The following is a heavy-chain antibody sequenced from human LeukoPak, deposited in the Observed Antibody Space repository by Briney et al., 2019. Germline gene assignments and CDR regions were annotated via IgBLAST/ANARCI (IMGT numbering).Heavy chain of an antibody. J-gene: IGHJ4*02. CDR1: GVSVGSAGYY. D-gene: IGHD1-26*01. V-gene: IGHV4-61*08. CDR3: ARTQSQSGSYRYYFGY. Sequence: SETLSLTCTVSGVSVGSAGYYWRWIRQPPGGGLEWIGYIYYISNTNYNPSLKSRVTMSLNPSGNQFSLKLNSVTAADTAMYYCARTQSQSGSYRYYFGYWGQGTLVTVSS. CDR2: IYYISNT.